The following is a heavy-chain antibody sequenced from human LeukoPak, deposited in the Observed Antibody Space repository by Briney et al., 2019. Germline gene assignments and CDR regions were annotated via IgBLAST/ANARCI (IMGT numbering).Heavy chain of an antibody. Sequence: ASVKVSCKASGYTFTSYGISWVRQAPGQGLEWMGWMNPNSGNTGYAQKFQGRVTMTRNTSISTAYMELSSLRSEDTAVYYCARQDSSSWYEWGQGTLVTVSS. V-gene: IGHV1-8*02. D-gene: IGHD6-13*01. CDR3: ARQDSSSWYE. CDR2: MNPNSGNT. CDR1: GYTFTSYG. J-gene: IGHJ4*02.